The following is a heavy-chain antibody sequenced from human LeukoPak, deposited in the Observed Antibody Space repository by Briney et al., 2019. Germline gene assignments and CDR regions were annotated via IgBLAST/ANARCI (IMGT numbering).Heavy chain of an antibody. D-gene: IGHD4-17*01. Sequence: GGSLRLSCAASGFSFSHYSMSWVRQGPGKGLDWVATIDPDGTWTAYVDSVKGRFTISRDNVQNSLHLQMDSLRADDTAVYYCARLFDRATTYDYWGQGTQVTVSS. CDR2: IDPDGTWT. V-gene: IGHV3-7*01. CDR3: ARLFDRATTYDY. J-gene: IGHJ4*02. CDR1: GFSFSHYS.